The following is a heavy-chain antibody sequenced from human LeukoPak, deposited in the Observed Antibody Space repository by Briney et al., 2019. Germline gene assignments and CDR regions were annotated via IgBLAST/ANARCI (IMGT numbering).Heavy chain of an antibody. Sequence: ASVKVSCKASGYTFNVFYMHWVRQAPGQGLEWMGWINPNSGGTNYAQKSQGRVTMTRDTSISTAYMELSRLRSDDTAVYYCGLSYYYYMDVWGKGTTVTVSS. CDR1: GYTFNVFY. V-gene: IGHV1-2*02. CDR3: GLSYYYYMDV. CDR2: INPNSGGT. J-gene: IGHJ6*03.